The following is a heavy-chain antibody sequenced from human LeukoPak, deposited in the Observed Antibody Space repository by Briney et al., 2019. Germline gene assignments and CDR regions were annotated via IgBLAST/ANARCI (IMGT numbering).Heavy chain of an antibody. CDR3: AGLWEDITGTVGY. D-gene: IGHD1/OR15-1a*01. Sequence: ASVKVSCKVSGYTLTELSMHWVRQAPGKGLEWMGGFDPEDGATIYAQKFQGRVTITRDTSASTAYMELSSLRSEDTAVYYCAGLWEDITGTVGYWGQGTLVTVSS. CDR2: FDPEDGAT. J-gene: IGHJ4*02. V-gene: IGHV1-24*01. CDR1: GYTLTELS.